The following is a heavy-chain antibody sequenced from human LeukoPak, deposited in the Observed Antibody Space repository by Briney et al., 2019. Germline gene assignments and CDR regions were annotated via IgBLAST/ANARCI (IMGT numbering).Heavy chain of an antibody. V-gene: IGHV3-21*01. CDR1: GFTFSSYS. J-gene: IGHJ4*02. D-gene: IGHD1-26*01. Sequence: GALRLSCAAPGFTFSSYSMNWVRQAPGKGLEWVSSMSSSSGLIYYGDSVKGRFTVSRDNAKRSLYLQMNSLRADDTAVYYCAREFDGSASGAGYWGQGTLVTVSS. CDR2: MSSSSGLI. CDR3: AREFDGSASGAGY.